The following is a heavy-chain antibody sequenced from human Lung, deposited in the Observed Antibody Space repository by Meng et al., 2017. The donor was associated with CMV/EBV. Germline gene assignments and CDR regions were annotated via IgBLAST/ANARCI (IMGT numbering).Heavy chain of an antibody. J-gene: IGHJ4*02. CDR1: GFTFSSYS. Sequence: SCAASGFTFSSYSVNWVRRAPGKGLEWVSSISSNSKYIFYADSVKGRFTISRDNAKNALHMQMNSLRDEDTALYYCARVYCSRGSCSFDYWGQGXLVTVSS. CDR2: ISSNSKYI. D-gene: IGHD2-15*01. V-gene: IGHV3-21*01. CDR3: ARVYCSRGSCSFDY.